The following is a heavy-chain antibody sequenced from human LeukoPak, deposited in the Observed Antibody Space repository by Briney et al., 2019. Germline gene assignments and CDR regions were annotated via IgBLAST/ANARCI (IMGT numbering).Heavy chain of an antibody. V-gene: IGHV3-43*02. CDR2: INWNGDET. D-gene: IGHD1-26*01. Sequence: GGSLRLSCAASGFTFSTYAMSWVRQAPGKVLEWVSLINWNGDETYYSDSVKGRFTISRDNSKNSLYLQMNSLRTEDTGFYYCGKDMGPRGVGATPHYWGQGTLVTVSS. J-gene: IGHJ4*02. CDR1: GFTFSTYA. CDR3: GKDMGPRGVGATPHY.